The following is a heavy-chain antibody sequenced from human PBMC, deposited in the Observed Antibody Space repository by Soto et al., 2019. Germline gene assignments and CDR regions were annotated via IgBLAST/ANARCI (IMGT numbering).Heavy chain of an antibody. D-gene: IGHD6-13*01. V-gene: IGHV5-51*01. Sequence: PGESLEISCKGSGYSFTSYWIGCVRQMPGKGLEWMGIIYPGDSDTRYSPSFQGQVTISADKSISTAYLQWSSLKASDTAMYYCARRTVVASSSWYGVWALDIWGEGTMVTVSS. CDR1: GYSFTSYW. J-gene: IGHJ3*02. CDR2: IYPGDSDT. CDR3: ARRTVVASSSWYGVWALDI.